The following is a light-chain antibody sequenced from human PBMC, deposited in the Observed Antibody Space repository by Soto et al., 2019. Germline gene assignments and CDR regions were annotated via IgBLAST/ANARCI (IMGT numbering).Light chain of an antibody. J-gene: IGKJ2*01. CDR2: GAS. Sequence: EIVMTQSPATLSVSPGERATLSCRASQSVSSNLAWYQQKPGQAPRLLIYGASTRATGITARFSGSGSGTAFTLTISSLPSEDFAVYYCQQYNNWPPIFGQGTKLEI. V-gene: IGKV3-15*01. CDR3: QQYNNWPPI. CDR1: QSVSSN.